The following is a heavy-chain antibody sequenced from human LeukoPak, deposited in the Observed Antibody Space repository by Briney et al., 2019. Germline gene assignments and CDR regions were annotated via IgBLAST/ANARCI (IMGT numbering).Heavy chain of an antibody. D-gene: IGHD6-19*01. J-gene: IGHJ5*01. CDR2: IYSRGTT. CDR1: GVSIRGYY. V-gene: IGHV4-59*08. CDR3: ARGSGWFTC. Sequence: SETLSLTCTVSGVSIRGYYWSWIRQPPGKGLEWIGYIYSRGTTNYNPSLKSRVTISVDTSKNQFSLKLSSVTAADTAVYYCARGSGWFTCWRQGTLATVSS.